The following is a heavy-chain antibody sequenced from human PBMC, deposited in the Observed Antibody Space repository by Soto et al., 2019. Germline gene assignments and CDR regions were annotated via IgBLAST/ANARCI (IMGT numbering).Heavy chain of an antibody. D-gene: IGHD5-18*01. V-gene: IGHV5-51*01. CDR3: ARQVVDTAMGPYFAY. Sequence: GESLKISCKGSGYSFTSYWIGWVRQMPGKGLEWMGIIYPGDSDTRYSPSFQGQVTISADKSISTAYLQWSSLKASDTAMYYCARQVVDTAMGPYFAYCGQGTLVTVSS. CDR2: IYPGDSDT. J-gene: IGHJ4*02. CDR1: GYSFTSYW.